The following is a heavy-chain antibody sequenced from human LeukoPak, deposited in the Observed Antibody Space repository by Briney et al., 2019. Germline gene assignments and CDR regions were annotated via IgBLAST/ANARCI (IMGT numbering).Heavy chain of an antibody. CDR3: ARDRTDGYYDILTGPVSDEIDY. D-gene: IGHD3-9*01. J-gene: IGHJ4*02. CDR1: GFTFSSYW. Sequence: PGGSLRLSCAASGFTFSSYWMHWVRQAPGKGLVWVSRINSDGSSTSYADSVKGRFTISRDNAKNTLYLQMNSLRAEDTAVYYCARDRTDGYYDILTGPVSDEIDYWGQGTLVTVSS. CDR2: INSDGSST. V-gene: IGHV3-74*01.